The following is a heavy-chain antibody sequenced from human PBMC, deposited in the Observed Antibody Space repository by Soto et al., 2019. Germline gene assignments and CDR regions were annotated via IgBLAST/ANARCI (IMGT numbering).Heavy chain of an antibody. V-gene: IGHV1-8*01. Sequence: QVQLVQSGAEVKKPGASVKVSCKASGYTFSSFDINWVRQATGQGLEWMGWMSPNSGDTGYAQKFQGRVTMTRDTSINAAYMELSSLTVEDTAVYYCARGIRAGTDYWGQGTLVTVSS. CDR1: GYTFSSFD. CDR3: ARGIRAGTDY. D-gene: IGHD1-1*01. CDR2: MSPNSGDT. J-gene: IGHJ4*02.